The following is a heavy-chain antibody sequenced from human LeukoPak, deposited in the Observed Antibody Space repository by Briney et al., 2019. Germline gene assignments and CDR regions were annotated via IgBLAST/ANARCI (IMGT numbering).Heavy chain of an antibody. J-gene: IGHJ4*02. D-gene: IGHD3-3*01. V-gene: IGHV3-30-3*01. Sequence: GRSLTLSCATSGFNFSGFAMNWVRQAPGKGPKWVAVISYNGDNKYYADSVKGRFIISRDNSKNTLCLQLNSLRPEDTAVYYCATLYDFPSDFSGQGTLVTVS. CDR1: GFNFSGFA. CDR3: ATLYDFPSDF. CDR2: ISYNGDNK.